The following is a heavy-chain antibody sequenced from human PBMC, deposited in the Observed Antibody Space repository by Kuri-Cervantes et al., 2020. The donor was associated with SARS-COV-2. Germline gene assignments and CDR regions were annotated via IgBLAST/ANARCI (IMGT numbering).Heavy chain of an antibody. CDR1: GYTFTSYA. D-gene: IGHD2-15*01. CDR2: INDGNGNT. CDR3: ARAAGYCRGGSCYGYYYYGMDV. V-gene: IGHV1-3*01. J-gene: IGHJ6*02. Sequence: ASVKVSCKASGYTFTSYAMHWVRQAPGQRLEWMGWINDGNGNTKYSQKLQGRVTITRDTSARTAYMELSMLRSDDTAVYYCARAAGYCRGGSCYGYYYYGMDVWGQGTTVTVSS.